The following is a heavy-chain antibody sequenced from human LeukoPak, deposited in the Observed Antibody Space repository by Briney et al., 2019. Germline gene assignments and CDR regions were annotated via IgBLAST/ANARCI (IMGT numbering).Heavy chain of an antibody. D-gene: IGHD3-16*01. CDR1: GFTFSSYA. CDR2: ISSNGGST. V-gene: IGHV3-64*01. J-gene: IGHJ4*02. CDR3: ARLHSGNLRLGFDY. Sequence: PGGSLRLSCAASGFTFSSYAMHWVRQAPGKGLEYVSAISSNGGSTYYANSVKGRFTISRDNSKNTLYLQMGSPRAEDMAVYYCARLHSGNLRLGFDYWGQGTLVTVSS.